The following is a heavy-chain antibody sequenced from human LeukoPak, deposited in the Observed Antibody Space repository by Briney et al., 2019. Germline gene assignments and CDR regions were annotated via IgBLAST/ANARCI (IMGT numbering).Heavy chain of an antibody. V-gene: IGHV3-64*01. CDR2: ISSDGGST. D-gene: IGHD3-9*01. CDR1: GFTFSSYA. J-gene: IGHJ5*02. CDR3: ARDTASRLRYFDWLTDP. Sequence: GGSLRLSCAASGFTFSSYAMHWVRQAPGKGLEYVSAISSDGGSTYYANSVKGRFTISRDNAKNTLYPQMGSLRTEGMAVYYRARDTASRLRYFDWLTDPSGQGTPVTASS.